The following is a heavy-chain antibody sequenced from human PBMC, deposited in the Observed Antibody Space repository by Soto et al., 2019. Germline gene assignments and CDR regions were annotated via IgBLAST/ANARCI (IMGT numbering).Heavy chain of an antibody. CDR3: ARGGVY. J-gene: IGHJ4*02. CDR2: ISSSGTTM. V-gene: IGHV3-48*03. CDR1: GFTFSSHE. D-gene: IGHD2-8*01. Sequence: EVQLVESGGDLVQPGGYLRLFCAASGFTFSSHEMTWIRQAPGKGLEWVSYISSSGTTMYYADSVKGRFTISRDNAKNSLFLQMNSLRAEDTALYYCARGGVYWGQGTLVTVSS.